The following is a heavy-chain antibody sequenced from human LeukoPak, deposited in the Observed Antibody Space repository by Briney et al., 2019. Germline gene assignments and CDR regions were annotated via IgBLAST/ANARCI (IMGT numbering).Heavy chain of an antibody. V-gene: IGHV4-59*08. CDR1: GGSISSYY. Sequence: SETLSLTCTVSGGSISSYYWSWIRQPPGKGLEWIGYIYYSGSTNYNPSLKSRVTISVDTSKNQFSLKLSSVTAADTAVYYCARNPGYDYFDYWGQGTLVTVSS. J-gene: IGHJ4*02. CDR3: ARNPGYDYFDY. CDR2: IYYSGST. D-gene: IGHD3-9*01.